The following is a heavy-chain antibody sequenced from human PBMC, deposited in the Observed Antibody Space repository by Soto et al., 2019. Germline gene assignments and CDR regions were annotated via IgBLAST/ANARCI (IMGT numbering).Heavy chain of an antibody. J-gene: IGHJ4*02. CDR1: GFTFSSYS. Sequence: GGSLRLSSAASGFTFSSYSMNWVRQAPGKGLEWVSYISSSSSTIYCADSVKGRFTISRDNAKNSLYLQMNSLRAEDTAVYYCARDYYDSSGYYALFDYWGQGTLVTVSS. CDR2: ISSSSSTI. V-gene: IGHV3-48*01. D-gene: IGHD3-22*01. CDR3: ARDYYDSSGYYALFDY.